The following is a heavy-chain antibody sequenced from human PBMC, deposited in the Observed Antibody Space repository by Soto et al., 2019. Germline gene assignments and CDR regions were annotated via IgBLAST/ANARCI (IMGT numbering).Heavy chain of an antibody. CDR1: GYTFTSYG. D-gene: IGHD3-10*01. CDR3: AREIITMVRGVMGGWFDP. CDR2: LSAYNGNT. V-gene: IGHV1-18*04. Sequence: QVQLVQSGAEVKKPGASVKVSCKASGYTFTSYGISWVRQAPGQGLEWMGWLSAYNGNTNYAQKLQGRVTMPTDTSTSTAYMELRSLRSDDTAVYYCAREIITMVRGVMGGWFDPWGQGTLVTVSS. J-gene: IGHJ5*02.